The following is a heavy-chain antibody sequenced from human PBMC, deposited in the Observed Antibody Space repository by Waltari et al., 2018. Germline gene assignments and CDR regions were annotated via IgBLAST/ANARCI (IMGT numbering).Heavy chain of an antibody. V-gene: IGHV1-69*13. Sequence: QLVQSGAEVKKPGSSVIVSCKASGGTFNSFALSWVRQAPGQGLEWMGGIIPRFNTPNDARKFQGRLTVTADESTSTAYMELNSLRSEDSALYYCATRIPSDHSGSFYYYGMDVWGQGTTVTVSS. D-gene: IGHD6-6*01. CDR1: GGTFNSFA. CDR2: IIPRFNTP. CDR3: ATRIPSDHSGSFYYYGMDV. J-gene: IGHJ6*02.